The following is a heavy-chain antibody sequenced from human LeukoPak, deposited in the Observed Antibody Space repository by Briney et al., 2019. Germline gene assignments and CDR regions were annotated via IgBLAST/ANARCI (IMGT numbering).Heavy chain of an antibody. CDR3: AKDAEMGPDFWSGYSNWFDP. Sequence: GGSLRLSCAASGFTFSSYGTHWVRQAPGKGLEWVAFIRYDGSNKYYADSVKGRFTISRDNSKNTLYLQMNSLRAEDTAVYYCAKDAEMGPDFWSGYSNWFDPWGQGTLVTVSS. V-gene: IGHV3-30*02. J-gene: IGHJ5*02. D-gene: IGHD3-3*01. CDR2: IRYDGSNK. CDR1: GFTFSSYG.